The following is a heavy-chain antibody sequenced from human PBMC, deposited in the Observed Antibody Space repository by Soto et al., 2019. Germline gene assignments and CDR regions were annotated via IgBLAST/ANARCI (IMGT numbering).Heavy chain of an antibody. D-gene: IGHD4-17*01. CDR1: GGTFSSYT. Sequence: VKVSCKASGGTFSSYTISWVRQAPGQGLEWMGRIIPILGIANYAQKFQGRVTITADKSTSTAYMELSSLRSEDTAVYYCARFDYGDYGGAFDIWGQGTMVTVSS. CDR2: IIPILGIA. J-gene: IGHJ3*02. V-gene: IGHV1-69*02. CDR3: ARFDYGDYGGAFDI.